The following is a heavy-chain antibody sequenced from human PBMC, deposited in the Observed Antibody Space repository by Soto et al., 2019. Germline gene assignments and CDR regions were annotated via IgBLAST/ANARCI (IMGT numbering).Heavy chain of an antibody. V-gene: IGHV4-34*01. CDR3: ARHHVRGRTIAGAAEF. D-gene: IGHD1-26*01. J-gene: IGHJ4*02. CDR2: INYSGNT. Sequence: QVQLQQWGAGLLKPSETLSLTCAVYGGSLSGYYWSWIRQPPGKALEWIGEINYSGNTNYNPSLKSRVTISVDTSKNQLFLNLSSVTAADTAMYYCARHHVRGRTIAGAAEFWGQGTLVTVSP. CDR1: GGSLSGYY.